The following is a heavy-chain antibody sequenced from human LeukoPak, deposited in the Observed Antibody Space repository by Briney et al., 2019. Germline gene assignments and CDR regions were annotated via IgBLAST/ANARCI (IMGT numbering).Heavy chain of an antibody. J-gene: IGHJ4*02. CDR1: GFTFSSYS. V-gene: IGHV3-21*01. CDR3: ARGFTVVGATYFDY. Sequence: GGSLRLSCAASGFTFSSYSMNWVRQAPGKGLEWVSSISSSSSYKYYADSVKGRFTISRDNGKSSLYLQMNSLRAEDTAVYYCARGFTVVGATYFDYWGQGTLVTVSS. CDR2: ISSSSSYK. D-gene: IGHD1-26*01.